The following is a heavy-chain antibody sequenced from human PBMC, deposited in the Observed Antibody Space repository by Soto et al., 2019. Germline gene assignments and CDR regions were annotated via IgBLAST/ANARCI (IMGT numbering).Heavy chain of an antibody. CDR2: ASARNTNT. CDR1: GFTFSSHV. D-gene: IGHD6-13*01. Sequence: EVQLLESGGGLVQPGGSLRLSCAASGFTFSSHVMSWVRQAPGRGLEWVAAASARNTNTYYADSVKGRFTISRDNSKRTVYLQLNSLRVEDTGVYHCAMDVSPHAPRGYSWSWDGGFDSWGQGTLVVLSS. CDR3: AMDVSPHAPRGYSWSWDGGFDS. J-gene: IGHJ5*01. V-gene: IGHV3-23*01.